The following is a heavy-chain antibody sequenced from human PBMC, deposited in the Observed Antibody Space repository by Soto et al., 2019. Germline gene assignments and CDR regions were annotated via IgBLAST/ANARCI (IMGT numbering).Heavy chain of an antibody. CDR3: ASGYCTNGVRYTPYYYYGMDV. CDR2: IIPIFGTA. Sequence: QVQLVQSGAEVKKPGSSVKVSCKASGGTFSSYAISWVRQAPGQGLEWMGGIIPIFGTANYAQKFQGRVTITPDESTSTAYVELSSLRSEHTAVYYCASGYCTNGVRYTPYYYYGMDVWGQGTTVTVSS. D-gene: IGHD2-8*01. J-gene: IGHJ6*02. CDR1: GGTFSSYA. V-gene: IGHV1-69*01.